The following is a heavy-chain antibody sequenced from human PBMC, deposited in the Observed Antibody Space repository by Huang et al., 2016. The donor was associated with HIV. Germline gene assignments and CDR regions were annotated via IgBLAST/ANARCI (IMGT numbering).Heavy chain of an antibody. CDR2: MREYSRKT. J-gene: IGHJ4*02. CDR3: AKDKSRSGYGSGWYYFDS. V-gene: IGHV3-30*02. D-gene: IGHD6-19*01. Sequence: QVQLAESGGGVVQYGGSLRLYCAASGFTFSNYGMNWVRQAPGTGLECVAFMREYSRKTHYADSVKGRFTISRDNSKDTLYLQMTSLRAEDSAVYYCAKDKSRSGYGSGWYYFDSWGQGTAVTVSS. CDR1: GFTFSNYG.